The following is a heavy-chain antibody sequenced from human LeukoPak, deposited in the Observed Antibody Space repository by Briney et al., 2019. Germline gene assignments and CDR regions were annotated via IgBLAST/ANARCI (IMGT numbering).Heavy chain of an antibody. V-gene: IGHV2-5*02. CDR2: TYWDDDK. CDR1: GFSLSTSGVG. D-gene: IGHD3-10*01. J-gene: IGHJ5*02. CDR3: AHRLAPPYYYGSGSLNWFDP. Sequence: SRPTLVNPPQTLTLTPTFSGFSLSTSGVGVGWIRQPPVKALEGLALTYWDDDKRYTPSLKSRLTITKDTSKNQVVLTMTNMDPVDTATYYCAHRLAPPYYYGSGSLNWFDPWGQGTLVTVSS.